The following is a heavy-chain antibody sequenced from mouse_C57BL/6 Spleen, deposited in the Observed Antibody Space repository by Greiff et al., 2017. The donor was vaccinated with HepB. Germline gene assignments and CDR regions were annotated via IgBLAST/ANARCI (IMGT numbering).Heavy chain of an antibody. CDR3: ARVNLLLRPVEGFAY. CDR1: GYTFTSYG. J-gene: IGHJ3*01. CDR2: IYPRSGNT. D-gene: IGHD1-1*01. Sequence: QVQLQQSGAELARPGASVKLSCKASGYTFTSYGISWVKQRTGQGLEWIGEIYPRSGNTYYNEKFKGKATLTADKSSSTAYMELRSLTSEDSAVYFCARVNLLLRPVEGFAYWGQGTLVTVSA. V-gene: IGHV1-81*01.